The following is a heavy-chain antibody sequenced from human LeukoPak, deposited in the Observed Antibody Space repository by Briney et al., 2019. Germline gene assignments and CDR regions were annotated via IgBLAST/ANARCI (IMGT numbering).Heavy chain of an antibody. Sequence: GRSLRLSCAASGFTFSSYGMHWVRQAPGKGLEWVAVISYDGSNKYYADSVKGRFTISRDNAKNSLYLQMNSLRDEDTAVYYCARDYQGRGYSGYGLKDYWGQGTLVTVSS. CDR2: ISYDGSNK. J-gene: IGHJ4*02. D-gene: IGHD5-12*01. V-gene: IGHV3-30*03. CDR3: ARDYQGRGYSGYGLKDY. CDR1: GFTFSSYG.